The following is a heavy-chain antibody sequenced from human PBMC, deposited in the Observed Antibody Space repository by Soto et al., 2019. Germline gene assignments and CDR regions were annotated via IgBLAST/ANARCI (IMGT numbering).Heavy chain of an antibody. V-gene: IGHV1-2*02. CDR3: AGSSSSPPYYYYGMDV. CDR2: INPNSGGT. CDR1: GYTFTGYY. D-gene: IGHD6-6*01. J-gene: IGHJ6*02. Sequence: QVQLVQSGAEVTKPGASVKVSCKASGYTFTGYYMHWVRQAPGQGLEWMGWINPNSGGTNYAQKFQGRVTMTRDTSISTAYMELSRLRSDDTAVYYCAGSSSSPPYYYYGMDVWGQGTTVTVSS.